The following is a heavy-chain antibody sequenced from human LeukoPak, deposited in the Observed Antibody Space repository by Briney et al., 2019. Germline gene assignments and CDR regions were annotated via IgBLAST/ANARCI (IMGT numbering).Heavy chain of an antibody. CDR2: IKQDGSEK. CDR1: GFTFSSYW. CDR3: ARDSYGSGSCMDV. Sequence: PGGSLRLSCVASGFTFSSYWMSWVRQAPGKGLEWVANIKQDGSEKYYVDSVKGRFTISRDNAKNSLYLQMNSLRAEDTAVYYCARDSYGSGSCMDVWGQGTTVTVSS. V-gene: IGHV3-7*01. D-gene: IGHD3-10*01. J-gene: IGHJ6*02.